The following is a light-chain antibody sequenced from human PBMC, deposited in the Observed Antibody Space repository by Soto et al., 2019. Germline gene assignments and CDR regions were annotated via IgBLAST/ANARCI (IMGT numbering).Light chain of an antibody. CDR2: ATS. J-gene: IGKJ3*01. CDR1: QSVSARF. CDR3: QQYNNWPS. V-gene: IGKV3D-7*01. Sequence: ESVLTQSPATLSLSPGERATLSCRASQSVSARFLAWYQHRPGQAPRLLMSATSTRAPGIPDRFSGSGSGTDFTLTISSLQSEDFAVYYCQQYNNWPSFGPGTKVDIK.